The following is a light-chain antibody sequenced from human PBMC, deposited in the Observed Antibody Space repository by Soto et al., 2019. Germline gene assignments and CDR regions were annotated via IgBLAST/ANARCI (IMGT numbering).Light chain of an antibody. Sequence: QAVVTQEPSLTVSPGGTVALTCASSTGPVTSDYNPNWLQQKPGQAPRALTYSTTKKHSWTPARFSGSLLGGKAALTLSGVQPEDEADYYCLLYYGAAVVFGGGPQLTV. CDR3: LLYYGAAVV. J-gene: IGLJ2*01. CDR1: TGPVTSDYN. V-gene: IGLV7-43*01. CDR2: STT.